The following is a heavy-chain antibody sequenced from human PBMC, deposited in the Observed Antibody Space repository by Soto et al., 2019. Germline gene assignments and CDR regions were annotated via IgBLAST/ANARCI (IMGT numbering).Heavy chain of an antibody. CDR1: GYTLTNYA. CDR2: INTYNGNS. Sequence: GASVKVSCKASGYTLTNYAISWVRQAPGQGPEWMGWINTYNGNSNYAQKFQGRVTMTTDTSTSTAYMELSSLRSEDTAVYYCRYGGNSYDAFDIWGQGTMVTVSS. V-gene: IGHV1-18*01. J-gene: IGHJ3*02. D-gene: IGHD2-21*02. CDR3: RYGGNSYDAFDI.